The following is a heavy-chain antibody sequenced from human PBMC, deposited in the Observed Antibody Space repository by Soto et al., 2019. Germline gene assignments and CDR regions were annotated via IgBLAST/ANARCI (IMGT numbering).Heavy chain of an antibody. CDR3: AKVFYYYDSSGYYYFDY. Sequence: EVQLLESGGGLVQPGESLRVSCAASGLTFSSYATSWVRQAPGKGLEWVSAIDAGVDKTHYADSVKGRFTLSRDSSKNTVYLQMSSLRAEDTAVYYCAKVFYYYDSSGYYYFDYWGQGTLVTVSS. V-gene: IGHV3-23*01. CDR2: IDAGVDKT. CDR1: GLTFSSYA. J-gene: IGHJ4*02. D-gene: IGHD3-22*01.